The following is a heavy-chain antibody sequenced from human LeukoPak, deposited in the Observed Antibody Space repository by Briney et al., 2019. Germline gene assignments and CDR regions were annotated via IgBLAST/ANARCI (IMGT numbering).Heavy chain of an antibody. J-gene: IGHJ6*02. CDR3: ARSTYYDFWSGYLTPSEPSYYYYGMDV. D-gene: IGHD3-3*01. CDR1: GYTFTSYD. V-gene: IGHV1-8*01. CDR2: MNPNSGNT. Sequence: ASVKVSCKASGYTFTSYDINWVRQATGQGLEWMGWMNPNSGNTGYAQKFQGRVTMTRNTSISTAYMELSSLRSEDTAVYYCARSTYYDFWSGYLTPSEPSYYYYGMDVWGQGTTVTVSS.